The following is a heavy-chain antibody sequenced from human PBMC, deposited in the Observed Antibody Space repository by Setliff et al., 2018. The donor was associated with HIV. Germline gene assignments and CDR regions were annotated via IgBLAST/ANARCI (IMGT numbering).Heavy chain of an antibody. J-gene: IGHJ4*02. CDR2: IYYTGST. CDR3: ARGPNLLTHYYDSSGYAVGYSDH. D-gene: IGHD3-22*01. V-gene: IGHV4-39*07. Sequence: SETLSLTCTVSGGSISSSSYYWGWIRQPPGKGLEWIGSIYYTGSTNYNPSLKSRVTILVDKSKNQLSLRLSSVTAADTAVYYCARGPNLLTHYYDSSGYAVGYSDHWGQGTLVTVSS. CDR1: GGSISSSSYY.